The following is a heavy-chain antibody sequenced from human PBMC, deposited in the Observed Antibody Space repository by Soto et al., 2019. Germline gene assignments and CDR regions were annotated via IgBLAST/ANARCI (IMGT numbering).Heavy chain of an antibody. D-gene: IGHD3-10*01. CDR2: ISHDSRDK. J-gene: IGHJ3*01. V-gene: IGHV3-30*18. Sequence: GGSLRLSCAASGLSFRNFGIHWVRQAPGKGLQWLAVISHDSRDKRFADSMEGRIDISRDNSKSTLYLEMRSLRPEDTALYYCAKDRMSYNSVWDPFDVWGQGTMVTVSS. CDR3: AKDRMSYNSVWDPFDV. CDR1: GLSFRNFG.